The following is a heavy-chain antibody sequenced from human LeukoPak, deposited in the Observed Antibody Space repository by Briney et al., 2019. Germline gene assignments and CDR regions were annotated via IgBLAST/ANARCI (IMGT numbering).Heavy chain of an antibody. CDR1: GGSISSYY. CDR3: ARDRDSSGLRDFGL. CDR2: IYYSGNT. J-gene: IGHJ2*01. D-gene: IGHD3-22*01. Sequence: PSETLSLTCTVSGGSISSYYWSWIRQPPGKGLEWIGYIYYSGNTNYNPSLKSRVSISIDTSKNQFSLQLSSVTAADTAVYYCARDRDSSGLRDFGLWGRGTLVTVSA. V-gene: IGHV4-59*01.